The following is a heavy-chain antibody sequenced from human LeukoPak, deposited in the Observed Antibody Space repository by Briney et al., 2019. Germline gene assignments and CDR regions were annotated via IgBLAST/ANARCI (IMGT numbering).Heavy chain of an antibody. D-gene: IGHD3-10*01. Sequence: PGGSLRLSCAASGFTFSTYWMHWARQDPGKGLVWVSRINSDGSNTIYADSVKGRFTISRDNAKNTLYLQMNSLRPEDTAVYYCVSGVSIWLGNPFDFWGQGTMVTVSS. J-gene: IGHJ3*01. CDR2: INSDGSNT. V-gene: IGHV3-74*01. CDR3: VSGVSIWLGNPFDF. CDR1: GFTFSTYW.